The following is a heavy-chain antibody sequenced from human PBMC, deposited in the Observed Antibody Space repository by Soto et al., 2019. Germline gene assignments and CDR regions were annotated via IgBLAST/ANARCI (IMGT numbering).Heavy chain of an antibody. Sequence: GGSLRLSCAASGFTFSSYAMSWVRQAPGKGLEWVSAISGSGGSTYYADSVKGRFTISGDNSKNTLYLQMNSLRAEDTAVYYCAKSYYDSSGYYHPYYYYGMDVWGQGTTVTVSS. CDR3: AKSYYDSSGYYHPYYYYGMDV. V-gene: IGHV3-23*01. CDR2: ISGSGGST. CDR1: GFTFSSYA. J-gene: IGHJ6*02. D-gene: IGHD3-22*01.